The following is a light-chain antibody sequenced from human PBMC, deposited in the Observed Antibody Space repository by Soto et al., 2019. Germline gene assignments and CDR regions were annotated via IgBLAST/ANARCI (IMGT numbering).Light chain of an antibody. CDR1: QGISSY. J-gene: IGKJ5*01. V-gene: IGKV1-9*01. CDR2: AAS. Sequence: IQLTQSPSSLSASVGDRVTITCRASQGISSYLAWYQQKPGKAPKLLIYAASTLQSGVPSKFSGSGSGTDFTLTVSSLQPEDFATCYCQQLHTFPITFGQGTRLEIK. CDR3: QQLHTFPIT.